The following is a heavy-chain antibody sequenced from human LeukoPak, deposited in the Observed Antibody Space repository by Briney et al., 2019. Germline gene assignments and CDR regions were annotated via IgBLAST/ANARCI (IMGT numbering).Heavy chain of an antibody. D-gene: IGHD5-12*01. Sequence: GASVKVSCKASGYTFTGYYMHWVRQAPGQGLEWMGWINPNSGGTNYAQKFQGRVTMTRDTSISTAYMELSRLRSDDTAVYYCARLDRGYGVYYMDVWGKGTTVTVSS. CDR3: ARLDRGYGVYYMDV. V-gene: IGHV1-2*02. CDR1: GYTFTGYY. J-gene: IGHJ6*03. CDR2: INPNSGGT.